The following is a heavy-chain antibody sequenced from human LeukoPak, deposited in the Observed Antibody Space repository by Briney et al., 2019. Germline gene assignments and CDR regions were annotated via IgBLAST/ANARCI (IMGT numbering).Heavy chain of an antibody. D-gene: IGHD3-22*01. CDR3: ARAPSITMIVVVTQTHAFDI. Sequence: SETLSPTCTVSGGSISSGGYYWSWIRQHPGKGLEWIGYIYYSGSTYYNPSLKSRVTISVDTSKNQFSLKLGSVTAADTAVYYCARAPSITMIVVVTQTHAFDIWGQGTMVTVSS. J-gene: IGHJ3*02. CDR2: IYYSGST. CDR1: GGSISSGGYY. V-gene: IGHV4-31*03.